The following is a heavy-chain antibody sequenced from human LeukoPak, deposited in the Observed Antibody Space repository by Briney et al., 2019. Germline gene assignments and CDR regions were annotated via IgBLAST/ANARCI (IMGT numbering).Heavy chain of an antibody. J-gene: IGHJ5*02. D-gene: IGHD2-2*01. CDR3: ARGGRVSDIVVVPAANNWFDP. CDR1: GYTFTSYD. Sequence: ASVKVSCKASGYTFTSYDINWVRQATGQGLEWMGWMNPNSGNTGYAQKFQGRVTITTDESTSTAYMELSSLRSEDTAVYYCARGGRVSDIVVVPAANNWFDPWGQGTLVTVSS. V-gene: IGHV1-8*03. CDR2: MNPNSGNT.